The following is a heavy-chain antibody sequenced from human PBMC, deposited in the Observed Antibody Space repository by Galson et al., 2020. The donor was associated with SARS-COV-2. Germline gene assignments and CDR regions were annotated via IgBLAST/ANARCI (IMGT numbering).Heavy chain of an antibody. J-gene: IGHJ4*02. Sequence: SETLSLTCTVSGGSISSSSYYWGWIRQPPGKGLEWIGSIYYSGSTYYNPSLKSRVTISVDTSKNQFSLKLSSVTAADTAVYYCARDPTAYIVGATRFDYWGQGTLVTVSS. CDR3: ARDPTAYIVGATRFDY. CDR2: IYYSGST. V-gene: IGHV4-39*07. D-gene: IGHD1-26*01. CDR1: GGSISSSSYY.